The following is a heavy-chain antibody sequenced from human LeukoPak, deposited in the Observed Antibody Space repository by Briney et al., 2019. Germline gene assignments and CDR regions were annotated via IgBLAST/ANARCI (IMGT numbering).Heavy chain of an antibody. CDR3: ARGVAVDY. J-gene: IGHJ4*02. V-gene: IGHV3-7*01. Sequence: GGSLGLSWAASGFTFSSYWMSWVRQAPGKGLEWVANIKQDGSEKYYVASVKGRFTISRDNAKNSLYLQMNSLRVEDTSVYYCARGVAVDYWGQGTLVTVSS. CDR2: IKQDGSEK. CDR1: GFTFSSYW.